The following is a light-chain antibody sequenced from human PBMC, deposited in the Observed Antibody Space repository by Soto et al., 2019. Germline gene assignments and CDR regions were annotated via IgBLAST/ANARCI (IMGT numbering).Light chain of an antibody. CDR1: SSDVGSYNL. J-gene: IGLJ1*01. CDR3: CSSAGSSFYV. Sequence: QSALTQPASVSGSPGQSITISCTGTSSDVGSYNLVSWYQQHPGKAPKLMIYEVSKRPSGVSNRFSGSKSGNTASLTISGLQAEDEADYYCCSSAGSSFYVFGTGTKVTVL. V-gene: IGLV2-23*02. CDR2: EVS.